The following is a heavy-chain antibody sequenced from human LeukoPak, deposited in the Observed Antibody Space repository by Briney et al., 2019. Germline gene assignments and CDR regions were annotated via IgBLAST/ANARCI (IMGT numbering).Heavy chain of an antibody. CDR3: ARAQVGTPTDC. J-gene: IGHJ4*02. V-gene: IGHV3-74*01. CDR2: FTSDGNSM. Sequence: GGSLRLSCAASGFTLSSYTMYWVRQTPGRGLVWVARFTSDGNSMTYADFVKGRFTVSRDIAKNTLYLQMNSLRAEDTAVYYCARAQVGTPTDCWGQGTLVTVSS. D-gene: IGHD1-26*01. CDR1: GFTLSSYT.